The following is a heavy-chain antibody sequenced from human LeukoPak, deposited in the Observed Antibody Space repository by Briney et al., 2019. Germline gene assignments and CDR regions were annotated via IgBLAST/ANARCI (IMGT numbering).Heavy chain of an antibody. CDR1: GGSISSSNW. V-gene: IGHV4-4*02. CDR3: ARAAVAGTRTAFDY. CDR2: IYHTGST. Sequence: PSGTQSLTCAVSGGSISSSNWWSWVRQPPGQGLEWIGEIYHTGSTNYNPSLKSRVTISVDKSKNQFSLKLISVTAADTAVYYCARAAVAGTRTAFDYWGQGTLVTVSS. D-gene: IGHD6-19*01. J-gene: IGHJ4*02.